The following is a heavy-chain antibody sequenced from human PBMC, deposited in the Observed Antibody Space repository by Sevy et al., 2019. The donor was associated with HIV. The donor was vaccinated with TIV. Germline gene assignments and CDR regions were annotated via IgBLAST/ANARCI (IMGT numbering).Heavy chain of an antibody. CDR3: ARRFLEWQYYYYGMDV. CDR2: INHSGST. V-gene: IGHV4-34*01. D-gene: IGHD3-3*01. CDR1: GGSFSGYY. Sequence: SETLSLTCAVYGGSFSGYYWSWIRQPPGKGLEWIAEINHSGSTNYNPALKSRVTISVDTSKNQFSLKLSSVTAADTAVYYCARRFLEWQYYYYGMDVWGQGTTVTVSS. J-gene: IGHJ6*02.